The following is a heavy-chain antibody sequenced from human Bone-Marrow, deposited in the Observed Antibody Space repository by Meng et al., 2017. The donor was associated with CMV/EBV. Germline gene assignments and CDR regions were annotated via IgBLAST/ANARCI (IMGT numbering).Heavy chain of an antibody. CDR1: GFTFSDYY. CDR2: ISSSGSTI. Sequence: GESLKISCAASGFTFSDYYMSWIRQAPGKGLEWVSYISSSGSTIYYADSVKGRFTISRDNSKNTLYLQMNSLRAEDTVVYYWARDQIAVAGTIDYWGQGTLVTVSS. D-gene: IGHD6-19*01. J-gene: IGHJ4*01. V-gene: IGHV3-11*04. CDR3: ARDQIAVAGTIDY.